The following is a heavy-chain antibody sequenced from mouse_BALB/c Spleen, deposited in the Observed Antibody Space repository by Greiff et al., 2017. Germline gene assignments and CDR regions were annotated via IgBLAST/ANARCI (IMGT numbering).Heavy chain of an antibody. CDR1: GYTFTSYY. CDR2: INPSNGGT. V-gene: IGHV1S81*02. J-gene: IGHJ3*01. Sequence: VQLKESGAELVKPGASVKLSCKASGYTFTSYYMYWVKQRPGQGLEWIGEINPSNGGTNFNEKFKSKATLTVDKSSSTAYMQLSSLTSEDSAVYYCTRSRQLGLWFAYWGQGTLVTVSA. CDR3: TRSRQLGLWFAY. D-gene: IGHD3-2*01.